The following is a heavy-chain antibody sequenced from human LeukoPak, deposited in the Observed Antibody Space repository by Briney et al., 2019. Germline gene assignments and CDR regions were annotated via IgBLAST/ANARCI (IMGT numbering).Heavy chain of an antibody. D-gene: IGHD3-10*01. J-gene: IGHJ6*03. CDR3: AKIPPVNRGVPRPWYYYYYMDV. Sequence: PGGSLRLSCAASGFTFSSYGMHWVRQAPGKGLEWVAFIRYDGSNKYYADSVKGRFTISRDNSKNTLYLQMNSLRAEDTAVYYCAKIPPVNRGVPRPWYYYYYMDVWGKGTTVTISS. V-gene: IGHV3-30*02. CDR1: GFTFSSYG. CDR2: IRYDGSNK.